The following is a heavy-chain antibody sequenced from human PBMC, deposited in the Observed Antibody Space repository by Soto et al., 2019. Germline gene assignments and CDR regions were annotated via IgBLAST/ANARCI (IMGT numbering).Heavy chain of an antibody. CDR2: INHSGST. Sequence: SETLSLTCAVYGGSFSGYYWSWIRQPPGKGLEWIGEINHSGSTNYNPSLKSRVTISVDTSKNQFSLKLSSVTAADTAVYYCARGLSLLWFGEAIPRGYYYYYYMGVWGKGTTVTVSS. J-gene: IGHJ6*03. V-gene: IGHV4-34*01. D-gene: IGHD3-10*01. CDR1: GGSFSGYY. CDR3: ARGLSLLWFGEAIPRGYYYYYYMGV.